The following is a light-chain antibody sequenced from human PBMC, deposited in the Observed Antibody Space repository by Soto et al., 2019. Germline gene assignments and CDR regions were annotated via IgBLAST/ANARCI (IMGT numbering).Light chain of an antibody. Sequence: SYELTQPLSVSVALGQTARITCGGNNIGSKNVHWYQQKPGQAPVLVIYRDSNRPSGIPERFSGSNSGNTATLTISRAQAGDEADSYCQVWDSGAARVFGGGTELTVL. CDR1: NIGSKN. V-gene: IGLV3-9*01. J-gene: IGLJ3*02. CDR2: RDS. CDR3: QVWDSGAARV.